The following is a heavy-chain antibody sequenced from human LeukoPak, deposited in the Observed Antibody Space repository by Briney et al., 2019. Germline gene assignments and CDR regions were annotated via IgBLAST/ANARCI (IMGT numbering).Heavy chain of an antibody. J-gene: IGHJ4*02. D-gene: IGHD3-10*01. Sequence: SETLSLTCPVSGGSISSSSYYWSWIRQPPGKGLEWIGEINHSGSTNYNPSLKSRVTISVDTSKNQFSLKLSSVTAADTAVYYCAIGRGTLGRGWDYWGQGTLVTVSS. V-gene: IGHV4-39*07. CDR1: GGSISSSSYY. CDR3: AIGRGTLGRGWDY. CDR2: INHSGST.